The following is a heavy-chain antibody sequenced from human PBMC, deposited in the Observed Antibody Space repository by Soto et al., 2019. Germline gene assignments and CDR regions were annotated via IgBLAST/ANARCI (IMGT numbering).Heavy chain of an antibody. J-gene: IGHJ5*02. Sequence: PSETLSLTCAVSGGSISSSNWWSWVRQPPGKGLEWIGEIYHSGSTNYNPSLKSRVTISVDKSKNQFSLKLSSVTAADTAVYYCARDNVTDYYGSGSYSWFDPWGQGTLVTVSS. D-gene: IGHD3-10*01. CDR1: GGSISSSNW. CDR2: IYHSGST. CDR3: ARDNVTDYYGSGSYSWFDP. V-gene: IGHV4-4*02.